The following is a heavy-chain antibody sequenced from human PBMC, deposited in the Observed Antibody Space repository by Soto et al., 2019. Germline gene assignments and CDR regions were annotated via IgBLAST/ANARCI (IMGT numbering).Heavy chain of an antibody. CDR2: ISNDGSNK. D-gene: IGHD6-13*01. CDR3: SKDLYISRWYFDY. Sequence: PGGSLRLSCAASGFTFSNYGMHWVRQAPGKGPEWVAVISNDGSNKYYADSVKGRFTISRDNSKNTLYLQMNSLRAEDTAMYYCSKDLYISRWYFDYWAQGTLVPVSS. V-gene: IGHV3-30*18. J-gene: IGHJ4*02. CDR1: GFTFSNYG.